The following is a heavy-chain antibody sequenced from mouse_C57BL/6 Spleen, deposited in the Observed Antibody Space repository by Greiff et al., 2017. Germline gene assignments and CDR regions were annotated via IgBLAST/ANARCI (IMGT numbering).Heavy chain of an antibody. J-gene: IGHJ2*01. CDR2: INPYNGGT. V-gene: IGHV1-18*01. CDR3: ARADSGDLFDY. CDR1: GYTFTDYK. D-gene: IGHD2-13*01. Sequence: VQLMESGPELVKPGASVKIPCKASGYTFTDYKMAWVRQSHRKSLEWIGYINPYNGGTIYNQKFKGKATLTVEKSSSTAYMGLRSLTSEDTAFYYCARADSGDLFDYWGQGTTLTVSS.